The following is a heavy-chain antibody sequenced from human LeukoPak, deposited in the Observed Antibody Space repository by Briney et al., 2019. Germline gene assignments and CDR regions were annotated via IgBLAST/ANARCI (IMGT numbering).Heavy chain of an antibody. CDR1: GFTSSDYY. CDR3: ASHYYDSSGYFDY. J-gene: IGHJ4*02. CDR2: ISSSSSYT. Sequence: GGSLRLSCAASGFTSSDYYMSWSRQAPGKGLGWVSYISSSSSYTNYADSVKGRFTISRDNAKNSLYLQMNSLRAEDTAVYYCASHYYDSSGYFDYWGQGTLVTVSS. D-gene: IGHD3-22*01. V-gene: IGHV3-11*03.